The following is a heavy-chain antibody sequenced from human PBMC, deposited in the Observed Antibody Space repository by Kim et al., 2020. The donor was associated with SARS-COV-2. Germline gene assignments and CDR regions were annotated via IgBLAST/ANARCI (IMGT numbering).Heavy chain of an antibody. J-gene: IGHJ4*02. CDR2: INAGNGNT. CDR1: GYTFTSYA. Sequence: ASVKVSCKASGYTFTSYAMHWVRQAPGQRLEWMGWINAGNGNTKYSQKFQGRVTITRDTSASTAYMELSSLRSEDTAVYYCARDSTDYDYIWGSYRSLPPDYWGQGTLVTVSS. CDR3: ARDSTDYDYIWGSYRSLPPDY. V-gene: IGHV1-3*01. D-gene: IGHD3-16*02.